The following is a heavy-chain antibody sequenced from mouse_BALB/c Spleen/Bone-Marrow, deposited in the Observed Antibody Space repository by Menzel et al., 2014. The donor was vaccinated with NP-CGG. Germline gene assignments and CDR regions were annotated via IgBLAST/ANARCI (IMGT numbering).Heavy chain of an antibody. CDR1: GFTFSNYA. D-gene: IGHD1-3*01. Sequence: EVQLVESGGGLVSPGGSLKLPCAASGFTFSNYAMSWARQTPEKRLEWVATVSSGGSFTYCPDSVKGRFTISRDSAKNTLYLQMSSLRSEDTAMYYCARHGDNYVFDYWGQGTTLTVSS. CDR2: VSSGGSFT. J-gene: IGHJ2*01. CDR3: ARHGDNYVFDY. V-gene: IGHV5-9-3*01.